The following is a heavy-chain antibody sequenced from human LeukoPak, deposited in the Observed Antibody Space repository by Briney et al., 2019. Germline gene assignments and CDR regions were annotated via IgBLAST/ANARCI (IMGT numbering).Heavy chain of an antibody. Sequence: PGRSLRLSCAASGFTFDDYAMHWVRQAPGKGLEWVSGISWNSGSIGYADSVKGRFTISRDNAKNSLYLQMNSLRAEDTALYYCAKDTGYYYDSSGYSWAFDIWGQGTMVTVSS. CDR1: GFTFDDYA. D-gene: IGHD3-22*01. CDR2: ISWNSGSI. J-gene: IGHJ3*02. CDR3: AKDTGYYYDSSGYSWAFDI. V-gene: IGHV3-9*01.